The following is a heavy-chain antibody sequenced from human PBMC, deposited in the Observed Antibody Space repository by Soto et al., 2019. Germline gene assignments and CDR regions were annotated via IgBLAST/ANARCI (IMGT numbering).Heavy chain of an antibody. CDR2: IIPIFGTA. J-gene: IGHJ4*02. CDR3: ARDPGGYCSGGSCNQDY. D-gene: IGHD2-15*01. CDR1: GGTFSSYA. Sequence: QVQLVQSGAEVKKPGSSVKVSCKASGGTFSSYAISWMRQAPGQGLEWMGGIIPIFGTANYAQKFQGRVTITADESTSTAYMELSSLRSEDTAVYYCARDPGGYCSGGSCNQDYWGQGTLVTVSS. V-gene: IGHV1-69*01.